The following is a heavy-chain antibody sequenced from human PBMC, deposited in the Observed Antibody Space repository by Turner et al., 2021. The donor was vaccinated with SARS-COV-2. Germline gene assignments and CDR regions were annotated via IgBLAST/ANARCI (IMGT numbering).Heavy chain of an antibody. CDR3: AKGRAPGDDY. J-gene: IGHJ4*02. CDR2: ISSSGDTI. CDR1: GFTFSDSS. Sequence: EVQLVESGGGLVQPGGSLSLSCAASGFTFSDSSMNWVRQAPGKGLEWISYISSSGDTIYYADSVKGRFTISRDHAKDSLYLQMNSLSAEDTAVYYCAKGRAPGDDYWGQGTLVTVSP. V-gene: IGHV3-48*01. D-gene: IGHD3-16*01.